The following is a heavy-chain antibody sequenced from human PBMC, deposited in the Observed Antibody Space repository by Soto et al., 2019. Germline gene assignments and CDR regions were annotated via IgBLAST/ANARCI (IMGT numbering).Heavy chain of an antibody. Sequence: GSLRLSCTASGFTFGDYAMSWVRQAPGKGLEWVGFIRSKAYGGTTEYAASVKGRFTISRDDSKSIAYLQMNSLKTEDTAVYYCSSSDSLTFYYGMDVWGQGTTVTVS. V-gene: IGHV3-49*04. CDR2: IRSKAYGGTT. CDR3: SSSDSLTFYYGMDV. D-gene: IGHD3-22*01. J-gene: IGHJ6*02. CDR1: GFTFGDYA.